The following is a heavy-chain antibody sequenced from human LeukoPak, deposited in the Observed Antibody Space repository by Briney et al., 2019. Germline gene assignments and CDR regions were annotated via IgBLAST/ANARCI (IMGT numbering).Heavy chain of an antibody. J-gene: IGHJ4*02. D-gene: IGHD3-10*01. CDR1: AGSLSSSTYY. CDR3: ARESPLGVRGLFDY. V-gene: IGHV4-39*07. Sequence: TPSETLSLTCTVSAGSLSSSTYYWGWIRQPPGNGLEWIGTIYYNGNTYYNPSLESRVTISVDTSKNQFSLKLSSVTAADTAVYYCARESPLGVRGLFDYWGQGTLVTASS. CDR2: IYYNGNT.